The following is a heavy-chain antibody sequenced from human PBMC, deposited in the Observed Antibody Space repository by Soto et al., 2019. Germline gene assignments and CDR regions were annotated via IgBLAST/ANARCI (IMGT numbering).Heavy chain of an antibody. CDR3: ASLTSRFGDDYFDY. CDR1: GFTFSSYA. Sequence: GGSLRLSCAASGFTFSSYAMSWVRQAPGKGLEWVSGISGSGGSTYYADSVKGRFTISRDNSKNTLYLQMNSLRAEDTAVYYCASLTSRFGDDYFDYWGPGTLVTVSS. CDR2: ISGSGGST. J-gene: IGHJ4*02. D-gene: IGHD3-10*01. V-gene: IGHV3-23*01.